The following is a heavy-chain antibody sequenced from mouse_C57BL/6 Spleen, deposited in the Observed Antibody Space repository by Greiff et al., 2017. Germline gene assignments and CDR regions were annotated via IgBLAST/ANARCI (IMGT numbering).Heavy chain of an antibody. Sequence: EVNVVESGGDLVKPGGSLKLSCAASGFTFSSYGMSWVRQTPDKRLEWVATISSGGSYTYYPDSVKGRFTISRDNAKNTLYLQMSRLKSEDTAMYYCARGGETYFDYWGQGTTLTVSS. V-gene: IGHV5-6*01. CDR2: ISSGGSYT. J-gene: IGHJ2*01. CDR3: ARGGETYFDY. CDR1: GFTFSSYG.